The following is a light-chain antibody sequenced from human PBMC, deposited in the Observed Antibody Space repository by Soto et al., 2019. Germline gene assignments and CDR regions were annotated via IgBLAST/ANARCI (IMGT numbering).Light chain of an antibody. CDR1: QSVSSN. V-gene: IGKV3-15*01. Sequence: EIVMTQSPATLSVSPGERATLSCRASQSVSSNLAWYQQKPGQAPRLLIYGASTRATGIPARFSGSESGTEFTLTISSLQSDDSAVYYCQQYNIWPPLTFGGGTKVEIK. CDR3: QQYNIWPPLT. CDR2: GAS. J-gene: IGKJ4*01.